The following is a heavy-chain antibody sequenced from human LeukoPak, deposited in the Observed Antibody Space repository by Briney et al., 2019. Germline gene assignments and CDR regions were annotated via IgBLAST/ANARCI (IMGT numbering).Heavy chain of an antibody. CDR2: IYYSGST. Sequence: SETLSLTCIVSGGSISSSSYYWGWIRQPPGKGLEWIGSIYYSGSTYYNPSLKSRVTISVDTSKNQFSLKLSSVTAADTAVYYCARGSSRFDCWGQGTLVTVSS. CDR1: GGSISSSSYY. D-gene: IGHD6-13*01. V-gene: IGHV4-39*07. J-gene: IGHJ4*02. CDR3: ARGSSRFDC.